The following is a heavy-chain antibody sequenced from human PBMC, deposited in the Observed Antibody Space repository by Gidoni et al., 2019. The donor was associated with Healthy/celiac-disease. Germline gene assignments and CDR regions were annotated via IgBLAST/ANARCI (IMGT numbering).Heavy chain of an antibody. J-gene: IGHJ2*01. CDR3: ARDRGTYCGGDCYSGWYFDL. V-gene: IGHV1-69*08. CDR2: IIPILGIA. D-gene: IGHD2-21*02. Sequence: QVQLVQSGAEVKKPGYSVKVSCKASGGTFSSYTTSWVRQAPGQGLEWMGRIIPILGIANYAQKFQGRVTITADKSTSTAYMELSSLRSEDTAVYYCARDRGTYCGGDCYSGWYFDLWGRGTLVTVSS. CDR1: GGTFSSYT.